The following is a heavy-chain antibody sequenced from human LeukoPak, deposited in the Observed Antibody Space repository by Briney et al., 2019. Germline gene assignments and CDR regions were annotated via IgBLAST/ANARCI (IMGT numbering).Heavy chain of an antibody. CDR2: ISGDGGTT. CDR1: GFTFDDYA. Sequence: GGSLRLSCAASGFTFDDYAMHWVRQAPGKGLEWVSLISGDGGTTYSADSVKGRFTISRDNSKNSLYLQMNGLRTEDTALYYCARSLPDYFDYWGQGTLVTVSS. V-gene: IGHV3-43*02. CDR3: ARSLPDYFDY. J-gene: IGHJ4*02.